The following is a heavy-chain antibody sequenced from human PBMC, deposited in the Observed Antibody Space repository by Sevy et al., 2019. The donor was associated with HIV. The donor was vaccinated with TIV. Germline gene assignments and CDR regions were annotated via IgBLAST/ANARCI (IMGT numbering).Heavy chain of an antibody. CDR2: IKQDGSEK. V-gene: IGHV3-7*01. CDR3: ARDNYSNYVDYYYYGMDV. J-gene: IGHJ6*02. Sequence: GESLKISCAASGFTFSSYWMSWVRQAPGKGLEWVANIKQDGSEKYYVDSVKGRFTISRDNAKNSLYLQMNSLRAEDTAVYYCARDNYSNYVDYYYYGMDVWGQGTTVTVSS. D-gene: IGHD4-4*01. CDR1: GFTFSSYW.